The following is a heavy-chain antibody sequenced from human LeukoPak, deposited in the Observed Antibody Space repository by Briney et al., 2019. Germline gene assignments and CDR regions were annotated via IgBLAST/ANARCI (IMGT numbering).Heavy chain of an antibody. J-gene: IGHJ4*02. Sequence: SETLSLTCTVSGGSISSYYWSWIRQPPGKGLEWIGYIYYSGSTSYNPSLKSRVTISVDTSKNQFSLKLSSVTAADTAVYYCARAPEDSSGYEPFDYWGQGTLVTVSS. D-gene: IGHD3-22*01. CDR1: GGSISSYY. V-gene: IGHV4-59*01. CDR3: ARAPEDSSGYEPFDY. CDR2: IYYSGST.